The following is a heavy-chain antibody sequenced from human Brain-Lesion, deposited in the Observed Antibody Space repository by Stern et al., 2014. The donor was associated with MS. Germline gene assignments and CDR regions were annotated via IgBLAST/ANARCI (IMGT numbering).Heavy chain of an antibody. CDR3: ARAVRNQLLSEY. CDR2: MNPYSGNT. D-gene: IGHD2-2*01. CDR1: GYTFSSYD. V-gene: IGHV1-8*01. J-gene: IGHJ4*02. Sequence: VQLGGSAAEVKKPGASVKVSCKASGYTFSSYDITGVRQASGHGLEWMGWMNPYSGNTGYAQKFKGRVSMTSDPSISTVYMELTSLTSDDTAVYFCARAVRNQLLSEYWGQGTLVTVSS.